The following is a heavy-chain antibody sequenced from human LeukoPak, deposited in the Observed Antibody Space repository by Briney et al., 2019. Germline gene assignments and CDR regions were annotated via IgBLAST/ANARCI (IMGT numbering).Heavy chain of an antibody. Sequence: GGSLRLSCAASAFTFSSYGMSWVRQAPGKGLEWVSAISGDGRDIFYADSVKGRFTISRDNAKNSLYLQMNSLRAEDTAVYYCAREKGSYSDAFDIWGQGTMVTVSS. CDR1: AFTFSSYG. J-gene: IGHJ3*02. V-gene: IGHV3-21*01. D-gene: IGHD1-26*01. CDR3: AREKGSYSDAFDI. CDR2: ISGDGRDI.